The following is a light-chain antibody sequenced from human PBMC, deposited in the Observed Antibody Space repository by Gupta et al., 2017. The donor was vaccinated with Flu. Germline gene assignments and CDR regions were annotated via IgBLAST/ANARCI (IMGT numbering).Light chain of an antibody. V-gene: IGKV3-15*01. CDR2: EAS. CDR1: QSHNNRY. CDR3: LQDINWPLT. Sequence: ATLAVSPAKSGTLCWRAMQSHNNRYLDWYQQKPGQSPRLLMSEASTRATGIPARFSGSGSGTEFTLTISSLQAEDFAVYYCLQDINWPLTFGGGTKLEIK. J-gene: IGKJ4*01.